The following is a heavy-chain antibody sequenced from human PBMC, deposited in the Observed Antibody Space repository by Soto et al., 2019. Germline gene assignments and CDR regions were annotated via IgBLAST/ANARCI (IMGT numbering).Heavy chain of an antibody. CDR3: ARYYYDSSGYYYSGP. D-gene: IGHD3-22*01. V-gene: IGHV4-59*01. Sequence: SETLSLTCTVSGGSISSYYWSWIRQPPGKGLEWIGYIYYSGSTNYNPSLKSRVTISVDTSKNQFSLKLSSVTAADTAVYYCARYYYDSSGYYYSGPWGQGTLGTVSS. J-gene: IGHJ5*02. CDR2: IYYSGST. CDR1: GGSISSYY.